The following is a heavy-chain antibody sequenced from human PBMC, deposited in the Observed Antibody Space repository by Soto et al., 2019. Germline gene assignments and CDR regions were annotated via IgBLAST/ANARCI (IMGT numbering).Heavy chain of an antibody. CDR1: GFIFSDYE. J-gene: IGHJ5*02. Sequence: HPGVSLRLSCEVSGFIFSDYEMNWVRQVPGKGLEWISYISISGTIIHYADSVKGRFTISRDNAKNSVYLQMNSLRVEDTAIYYCAREGGFDWFYPWGQGTLVTVSS. CDR3: AREGGFDWFYP. V-gene: IGHV3-48*03. CDR2: ISISGTII.